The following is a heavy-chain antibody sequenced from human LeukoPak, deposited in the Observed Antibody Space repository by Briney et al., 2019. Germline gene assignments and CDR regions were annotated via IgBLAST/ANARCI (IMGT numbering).Heavy chain of an antibody. CDR2: MSSRGITI. CDR3: AREDYYDSSGYSGRFDY. CDR1: GFTFSDYY. V-gene: IGHV3-11*04. Sequence: GGSLRLSCAASGFTFSDYYMSWVRQAPGKGQEWVSYMSSRGITIYYADSVKGRFTISRDNAKNLLYLQMNSLRGEDTAVYYCAREDYYDSSGYSGRFDYWGRGILVTVSS. D-gene: IGHD3-22*01. J-gene: IGHJ4*02.